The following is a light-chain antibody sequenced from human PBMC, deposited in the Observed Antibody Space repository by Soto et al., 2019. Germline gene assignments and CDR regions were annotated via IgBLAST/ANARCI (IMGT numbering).Light chain of an antibody. V-gene: IGKV1-5*03. CDR1: QSISGW. J-gene: IGKJ1*01. CDR2: KAS. CDR3: QQYDSFPWT. Sequence: DIQMTQSPSTLSASVGDRVTITCRASQSISGWLAWYQQKPGQAPKLLIYKASSLQSGVPSRFGGSGSGTEFTRTISSLQPDEFAAYFCQQYDSFPWTFGQGTNVEIK.